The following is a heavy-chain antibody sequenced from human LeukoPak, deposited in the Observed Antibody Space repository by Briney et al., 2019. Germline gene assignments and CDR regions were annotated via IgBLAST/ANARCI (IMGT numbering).Heavy chain of an antibody. CDR3: ARKGDCSSTSCHPIAHAFDI. V-gene: IGHV1-2*02. J-gene: IGHJ3*02. CDR2: INPNSGGT. D-gene: IGHD2-2*01. CDR1: GYTFTGYY. Sequence: ASVKVSCKASGYTFTGYYMHWVRQAPGQRLEWMGWINPNSGGTNYAQKFQGRVTMTRDTSISTAYMELSRLRSDDTAVYYCARKGDCSSTSCHPIAHAFDIWGQGTMVTVSS.